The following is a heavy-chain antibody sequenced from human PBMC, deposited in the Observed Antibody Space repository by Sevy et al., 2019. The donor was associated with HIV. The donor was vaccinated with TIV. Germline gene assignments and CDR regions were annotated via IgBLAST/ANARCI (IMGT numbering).Heavy chain of an antibody. V-gene: IGHV3-72*01. CDR3: ARVTAVADLYFDY. CDR2: IRNKPNIYTT. CDR1: GFTFSDYY. J-gene: IGHJ4*02. D-gene: IGHD6-19*01. Sequence: GGSLRLSCATSGFTFSDYYMDWVRQAPGKGLEWVGRIRNKPNIYTTEYSGSVKGRLNISRDDSKNSLDLQMNSLKTEDTAVYYCARVTAVADLYFDYWGQGTLVTVSS.